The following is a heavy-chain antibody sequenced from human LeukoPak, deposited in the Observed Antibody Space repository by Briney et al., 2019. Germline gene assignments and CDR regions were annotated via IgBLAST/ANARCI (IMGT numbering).Heavy chain of an antibody. V-gene: IGHV4-34*01. D-gene: IGHD3-22*01. J-gene: IGHJ4*02. CDR2: INHSGST. CDR3: ARGKRGKGLKTYYYDSSGYWPIDY. CDR1: GGSFSGYY. Sequence: SETLSLTCAVYGGSFSGYYWSWIRQPPGKVLEWIGEINHSGSTNYNPSLKSRVTISVDTSKNQFSLKLSSVTAADTAVYYCARGKRGKGLKTYYYDSSGYWPIDYWGQGTLVTVSS.